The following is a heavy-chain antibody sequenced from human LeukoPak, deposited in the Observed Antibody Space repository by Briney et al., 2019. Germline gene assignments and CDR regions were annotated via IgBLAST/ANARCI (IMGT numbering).Heavy chain of an antibody. D-gene: IGHD1-26*01. CDR1: GFTVSSNY. CDR2: IYSGGST. V-gene: IGHV3-53*01. CDR3: ARIRGSHYYYYYMDV. J-gene: IGHJ6*03. Sequence: GGSLRLSCAASGFTVSSNYMSWVRQAPGTGLEWVSVIYSGGSTYYADSVKGRFTISRDNSKNTLYLQMNSLRAEDTAVYYCARIRGSHYYYYYMDVWGKGITVTVSS.